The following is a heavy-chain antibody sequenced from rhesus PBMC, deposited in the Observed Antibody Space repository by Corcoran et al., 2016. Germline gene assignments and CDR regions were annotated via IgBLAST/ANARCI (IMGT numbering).Heavy chain of an antibody. V-gene: IGHV4-127*01. D-gene: IGHD3-28*01. J-gene: IGHJ1*01. CDR2: DGGSRCST. CDR3: AVGYGSGYYTRLVYFEF. CDR1: VYSFSRGYG. Sequence: QVQLQESGPGLVKHSETLSLTGAVTVYSFSRGYGWRWFRQSPGQGREWIGSDGGSRCSTIVNPSLKRRVTISKDTSKNQFSLKLSSVTAADTAVYYCAVGYGSGYYTRLVYFEFWGQGALVTVSS.